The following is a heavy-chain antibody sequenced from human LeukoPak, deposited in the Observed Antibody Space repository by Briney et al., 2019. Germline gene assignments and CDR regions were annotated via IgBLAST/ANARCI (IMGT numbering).Heavy chain of an antibody. CDR3: ARVYPPGTYYYDSSGYSNDY. V-gene: IGHV3-43*01. CDR2: ITWNGGSI. D-gene: IGHD3-22*01. CDR1: EFTFHDYT. Sequence: GGSLRLSCAASEFTFHDYTMHWVRQAPGKGLEWVSLITWNGGSIFYTDSVKGRFTISRDNAKNSLYLQMNSLRAEDTAVYYCARVYPPGTYYYDSSGYSNDYWGQGTLVTVSS. J-gene: IGHJ4*02.